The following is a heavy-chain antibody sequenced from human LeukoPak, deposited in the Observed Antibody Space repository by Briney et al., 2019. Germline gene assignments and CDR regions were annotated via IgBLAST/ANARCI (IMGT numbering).Heavy chain of an antibody. CDR3: ARVGRGLRFDAFDI. CDR2: IYYSGST. D-gene: IGHD4-17*01. J-gene: IGHJ3*02. V-gene: IGHV4-59*08. Sequence: SETLSLTCTVSGGSTSSYYWSWVRQPPGKGLEWIGYIYYSGSTNYNPSLKSRVTISVDTSKNQFSLKLSPVTAADTAVYYCARVGRGLRFDAFDIWGQGTMVTVSS. CDR1: GGSTSSYY.